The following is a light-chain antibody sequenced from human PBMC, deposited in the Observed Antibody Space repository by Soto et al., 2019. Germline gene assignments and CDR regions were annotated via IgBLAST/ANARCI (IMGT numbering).Light chain of an antibody. CDR3: AAWDDSLSVVV. CDR1: SSNIGSNY. Sequence: QSVLTQPPSASGTPGQRITISCSGSSSNIGSNYVSWYQQLPGTAPKLLLYSNDQRPSGVPDRFSGSKSGTSASLAISGLRSEDEADYYCAAWDDSLSVVVFGGGTQLTVL. CDR2: SND. V-gene: IGLV1-47*02. J-gene: IGLJ2*01.